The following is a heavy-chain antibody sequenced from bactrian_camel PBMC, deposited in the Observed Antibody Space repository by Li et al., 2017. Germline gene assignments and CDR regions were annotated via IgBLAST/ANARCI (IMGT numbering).Heavy chain of an antibody. CDR2: IRPDGGNT. V-gene: IGHV3-2*01. CDR3: ATARSGGSWTNDFGY. Sequence: HVQLVESGGGTVQAGGSLRLSCAASGFTFRSVSIHWVRQAPGKGLEWVSSIRPDGGNTYYADSVKGRFTISRDNAKNRVYLQMNSLKSEDTALYYCATARSGGSWTNDFGYWGQGTQVTVS. J-gene: IGHJ6*01. D-gene: IGHD6*01. CDR1: GFTFRSVS.